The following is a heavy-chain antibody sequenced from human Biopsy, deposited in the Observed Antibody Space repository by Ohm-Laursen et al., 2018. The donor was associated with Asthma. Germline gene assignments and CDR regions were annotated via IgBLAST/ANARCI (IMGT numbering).Heavy chain of an antibody. V-gene: IGHV1-69*01. J-gene: IGHJ6*02. CDR2: IMTVFGTT. CDR3: ARCQVGYSSGWSLLLKKIYYSGMDV. D-gene: IGHD6-19*01. CDR1: GGTFSNFA. Sequence: GSSVKVSCKAPGGTFSNFAISWVRQAPGQGLEWLGGIMTVFGTTNYAQKFQGRVTITADESTSTAYMEVTSLRSEDTAIYYGARCQVGYSSGWSLLLKKIYYSGMDVWGQGTAVTVSS.